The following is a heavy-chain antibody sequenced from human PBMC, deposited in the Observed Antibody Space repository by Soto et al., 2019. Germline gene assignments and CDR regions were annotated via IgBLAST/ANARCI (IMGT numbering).Heavy chain of an antibody. J-gene: IGHJ4*02. CDR1: GFTFRNSW. CDR2: IKDDGSQK. V-gene: IGHV3-7*01. CDR3: ARDWSRGWDY. Sequence: EVQLVESGGGLVQPGGSLRLSCAASGFTFRNSWMTWIRQAPGKGLEWVANIKDDGSQKEYVDSVKGRFTISRDNGKNSVYLQMNSLTAEDTAVYYCARDWSRGWDYWGQGTLVTVSS. D-gene: IGHD3-3*01.